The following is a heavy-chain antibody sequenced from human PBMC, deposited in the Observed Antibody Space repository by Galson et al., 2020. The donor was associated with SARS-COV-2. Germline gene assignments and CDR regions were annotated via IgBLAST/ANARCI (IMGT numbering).Heavy chain of an antibody. J-gene: IGHJ3*01. D-gene: IGHD3-9*01. V-gene: IGHV4-39*07. CDR3: ATLPPHDVMTGDYEKASAFDV. CDR2: IYFSGST. Sequence: SETLSLTCTVSGGSLRTSFYYWGWVRQSPGTGLEWTGSIYFSGSTHYNPSLKSRVTISIDLSKNQFSLSLSAVTAADTAVYYCATLPPHDVMTGDYEKASAFDVWGQGTMVSVSS. CDR1: GGSLRTSFYY.